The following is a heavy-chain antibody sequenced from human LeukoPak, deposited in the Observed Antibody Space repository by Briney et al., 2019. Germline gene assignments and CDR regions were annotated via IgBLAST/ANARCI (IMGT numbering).Heavy chain of an antibody. J-gene: IGHJ4*02. Sequence: SETLSLTCAVFGGSFSGYYWSWIRQPPGKGLEWIGEINHSGSTNYNPSLKSRVTISVDTSKNQFSLKLSSVTAADTAVYYCARVSPQGFYYGSGSYYRYFDYWGQGTLVTVSS. D-gene: IGHD3-10*01. CDR2: INHSGST. V-gene: IGHV4-34*01. CDR1: GGSFSGYY. CDR3: ARVSPQGFYYGSGSYYRYFDY.